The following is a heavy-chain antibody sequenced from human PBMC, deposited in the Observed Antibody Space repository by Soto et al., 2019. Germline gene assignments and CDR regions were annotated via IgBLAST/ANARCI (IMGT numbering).Heavy chain of an antibody. CDR1: GDSITSFY. CDR2: VYYSGST. D-gene: IGHD3-10*01. Sequence: QVQVQESGPGLVKPSETLSLTCTVSGDSITSFYWSWIRQPPGKGLEWIGYVYYSGSTNYNPSLKNRVTISLDTSKNQFSLDLRSVTAADTAVYYCARVVAYYGSGSYNSWIDPWGQGTLVTVSS. J-gene: IGHJ5*02. CDR3: ARVVAYYGSGSYNSWIDP. V-gene: IGHV4-59*01.